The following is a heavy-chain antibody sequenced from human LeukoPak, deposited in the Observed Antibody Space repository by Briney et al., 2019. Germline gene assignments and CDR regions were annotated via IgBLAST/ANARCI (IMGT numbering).Heavy chain of an antibody. CDR3: ATLDTPNYFDY. J-gene: IGHJ4*02. CDR2: IYYSGST. V-gene: IGHV4-59*05. CDR1: GFTFSGSAMH. Sequence: PGGSLRLSCAASGFTFSGSAMHWVRQASGKGLEWIGSIYYSGSTYYNPSLKSRVTISVDTSKNQFSLKLSSVTAADTAVYYCATLDTPNYFDYWGQGTLVTVSS.